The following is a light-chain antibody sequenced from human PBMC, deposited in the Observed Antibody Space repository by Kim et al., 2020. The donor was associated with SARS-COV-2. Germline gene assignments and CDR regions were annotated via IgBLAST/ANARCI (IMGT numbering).Light chain of an antibody. Sequence: DIQMTQSPSSLSASVGDRVTITCRASQNIGSYLSWYQQKPGKAPELLIYAASSLQGGVPSRFSGGGSGTDFILTISSVEPEDFATYHCQQSYSTPYTFGRGTKLEI. CDR1: QNIGSY. J-gene: IGKJ2*01. V-gene: IGKV1-39*01. CDR3: QQSYSTPYT. CDR2: AAS.